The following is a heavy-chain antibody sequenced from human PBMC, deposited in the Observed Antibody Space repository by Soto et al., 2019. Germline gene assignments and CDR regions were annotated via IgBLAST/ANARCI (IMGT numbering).Heavy chain of an antibody. Sequence: ASVKVSCKASGYTFTIYYMHCVLRSAVQWLEWMGIINPSGGSTSYAQKFQGRVTMTRDTSTSTVYMELSSLRSEDTAVYYCARVRRSSGYYYGYWGQGTPVTVSS. V-gene: IGHV1-46*01. CDR3: ARVRRSSGYYYGY. D-gene: IGHD3-22*01. CDR2: INPSGGST. J-gene: IGHJ4*02. CDR1: GYTFTIYY.